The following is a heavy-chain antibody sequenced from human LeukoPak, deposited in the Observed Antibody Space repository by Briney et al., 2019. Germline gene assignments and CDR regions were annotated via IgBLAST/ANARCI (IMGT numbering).Heavy chain of an antibody. CDR1: GYTFTSYD. J-gene: IGHJ6*02. Sequence: ASVKVSCKASGYTFTSYDINWVRQATGQGLEWMGWMNPNSGNTGYAQKFQGRVPMTRNTSTSTAYMELSSLRSEDTAVYYCARRYCSSTSCLHYYNYYGMDVWGQGTTVTVSS. V-gene: IGHV1-8*01. CDR2: MNPNSGNT. D-gene: IGHD2-2*01. CDR3: ARRYCSSTSCLHYYNYYGMDV.